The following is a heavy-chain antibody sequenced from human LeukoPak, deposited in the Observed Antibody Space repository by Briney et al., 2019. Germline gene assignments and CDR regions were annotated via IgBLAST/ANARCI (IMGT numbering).Heavy chain of an antibody. D-gene: IGHD3-3*01. J-gene: IGHJ4*02. CDR2: IIPIFDTA. Sequence: SVKVSCKASGGTHNSYAINWVRQVPGQGLEWMGGIIPIFDTASYAQNFQGRVRITADESTSTVYMELRGLRSEDTAVYYCAKVSSDFWGSYTFDHWGQGTPVTVSS. V-gene: IGHV1-69*13. CDR3: AKVSSDFWGSYTFDH. CDR1: GGTHNSYA.